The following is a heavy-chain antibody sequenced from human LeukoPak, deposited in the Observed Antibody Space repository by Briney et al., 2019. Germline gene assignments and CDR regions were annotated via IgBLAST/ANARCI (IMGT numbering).Heavy chain of an antibody. Sequence: SQTLSLTCTVSGASISSGDYYWGWIRQPPGKGLECIVHIYYSGSTYYNPSLKSRVTISVDTSKNQFSLKLSSVTAADTAVYYCARGRGVPYYYDSSGYYPADYWGQGTLVTVSS. CDR1: GASISSGDYY. D-gene: IGHD3-22*01. CDR3: ARGRGVPYYYDSSGYYPADY. J-gene: IGHJ4*02. CDR2: IYYSGST. V-gene: IGHV4-30-4*01.